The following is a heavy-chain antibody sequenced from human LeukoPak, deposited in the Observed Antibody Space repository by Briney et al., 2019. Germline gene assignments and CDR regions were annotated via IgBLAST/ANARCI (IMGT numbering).Heavy chain of an antibody. J-gene: IGHJ4*02. Sequence: GGPLRLSCEGSGFTFSSYWMSWVRQAPGKGLEWVANIKQDGSEKYYVDSVKGRFTISRDNAKNSLFLQMNSLRADDTAVYYCASGGSYFGYWGQGTLVTVSS. V-gene: IGHV3-7*05. CDR1: GFTFSSYW. CDR2: IKQDGSEK. CDR3: ASGGSYFGY.